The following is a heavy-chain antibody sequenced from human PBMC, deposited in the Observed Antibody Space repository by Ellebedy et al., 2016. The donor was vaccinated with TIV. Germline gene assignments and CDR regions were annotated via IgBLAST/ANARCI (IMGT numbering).Heavy chain of an antibody. V-gene: IGHV4-61*01. CDR2: IYYSGST. CDR3: ASSYSTTGYNHNFDY. J-gene: IGHJ4*02. CDR1: GGSVSSGSYY. D-gene: IGHD4-17*01. Sequence: SETLSLXXTVSGGSVSSGSYYWSWIRQPPGKGLEWIGYIYYSGSTNYNPSLKSRVTISVDTSKNQFSLKLSSVTAADTAVYYCASSYSTTGYNHNFDYWGQGTLVTVSS.